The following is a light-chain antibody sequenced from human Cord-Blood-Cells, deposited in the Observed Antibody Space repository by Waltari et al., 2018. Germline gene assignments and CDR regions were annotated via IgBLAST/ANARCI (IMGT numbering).Light chain of an antibody. CDR1: SSDVGGYNY. CDR3: SSYSGSNNFYG. CDR2: EIS. J-gene: IGLJ1*01. Sequence: QSALTQPPSASGSPGQSVTISCTGTSSDVGGYNYVSWYQQHPGKAPKLMIYEISKQPSAVPASFSGSTSCDTASLTVSWLQAEEEADYYCSSYSGSNNFYGFGTGPKVTVL. V-gene: IGLV2-8*01.